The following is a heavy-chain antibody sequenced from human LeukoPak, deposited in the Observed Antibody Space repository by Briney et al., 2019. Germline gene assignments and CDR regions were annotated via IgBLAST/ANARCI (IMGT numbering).Heavy chain of an antibody. CDR1: GFTFSSYA. Sequence: GGSLRLSCAASGFTFSSYAMSWVRQAPGKGLEWVSTISSSGGSTYYADSVKGRFTISRDNSNNTLYLQMNSLRAEDTAVYYCAKSDYYYGSGSYYKTPFDYWGQGTLVTVSS. D-gene: IGHD3-10*01. CDR3: AKSDYYYGSGSYYKTPFDY. V-gene: IGHV3-23*01. CDR2: ISSSGGST. J-gene: IGHJ4*02.